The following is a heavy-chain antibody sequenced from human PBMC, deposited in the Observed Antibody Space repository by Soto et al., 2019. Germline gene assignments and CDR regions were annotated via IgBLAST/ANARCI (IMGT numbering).Heavy chain of an antibody. CDR2: AFHTGGT. V-gene: IGHV4-59*01. Sequence: PSETLSLTCTVSNDSIRRYYWSWIRQPPGRGLEWIGYAFHTGGTNYNPSLKSRVTISVDSSKSQFAPKLTSVTAADTAVYFCASSELATLRDTEYFHHWGQGTLVTV. CDR1: NDSIRRYY. D-gene: IGHD5-12*01. J-gene: IGHJ1*01. CDR3: ASSELATLRDTEYFHH.